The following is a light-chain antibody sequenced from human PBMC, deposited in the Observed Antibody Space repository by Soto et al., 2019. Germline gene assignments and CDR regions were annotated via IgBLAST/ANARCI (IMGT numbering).Light chain of an antibody. Sequence: EIVMTRSPPTLSVAAGERATLSCRASQSVSTNIAWYQQKPDQAPRLLIFGISTRATGVPARFSGSGSGTEFTLTISSLQSEDSAVYYCQQYFDWLTWTFGQGTKVDIK. V-gene: IGKV3-15*01. CDR1: QSVSTN. J-gene: IGKJ1*01. CDR3: QQYFDWLTWT. CDR2: GIS.